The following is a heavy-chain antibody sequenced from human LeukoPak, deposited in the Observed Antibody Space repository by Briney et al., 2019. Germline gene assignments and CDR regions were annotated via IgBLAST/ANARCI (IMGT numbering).Heavy chain of an antibody. CDR2: IYGSGTT. D-gene: IGHD6-13*01. CDR3: ARRSYRQGAAA. Sequence: SETLSLTCTVSGGSISSYWSWIRQPAGKGLEWIGRIYGSGTTTYNPSLKSRVSMSIDTSKNQFSLKLMSVTAADTAVYYCARRSYRQGAAAWGQGNLVTVSS. J-gene: IGHJ5*02. V-gene: IGHV4-4*07. CDR1: GGSISSY.